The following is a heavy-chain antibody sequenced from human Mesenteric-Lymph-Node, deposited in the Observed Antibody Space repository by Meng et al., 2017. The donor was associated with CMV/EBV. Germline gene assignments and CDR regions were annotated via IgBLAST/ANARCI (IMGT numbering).Heavy chain of an antibody. CDR3: ARASREVDY. J-gene: IGHJ4*02. CDR2: IKPDGSEK. Sequence: GESLKISCAASGFTFSNAWMSWVRQAPGKGLEWVANIKPDGSEKYYVDSVKGRFTISRDNAKSSLYLQINSLRAEDSALYYCARASREVDYWGQGALVTVSS. CDR1: GFTFSNAW. V-gene: IGHV3-7*01.